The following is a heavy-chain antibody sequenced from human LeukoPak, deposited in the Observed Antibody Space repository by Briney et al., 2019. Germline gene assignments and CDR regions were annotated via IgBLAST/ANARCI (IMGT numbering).Heavy chain of an antibody. Sequence: ETLSLTCTVSGGSISSYYWSWIRQPPGEGLEWIGYIYYSGSTNYNPSLKSRVTMSVDTSKNQFSLKLSSVTAADTAVYYCATIGSSYGMDVWGQGTTVTVSS. CDR1: GGSISSYY. J-gene: IGHJ6*02. CDR2: IYYSGST. D-gene: IGHD6-6*01. CDR3: ATIGSSYGMDV. V-gene: IGHV4-59*01.